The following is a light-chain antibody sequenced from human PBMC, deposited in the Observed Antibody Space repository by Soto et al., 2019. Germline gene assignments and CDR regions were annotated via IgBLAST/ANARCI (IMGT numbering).Light chain of an antibody. CDR1: SSDVGGYNY. CDR2: DVS. CDR3: CSYAGSYTYV. J-gene: IGLJ1*01. V-gene: IGLV2-11*01. Sequence: QSALTQPRSVSGSPGQSVTISCTGTSSDVGGYNYVSWYQQHPGKAPKLMIYDVSKRPSGVPDRFSGSKSGNTASLTISGLQAEDEADYYCCSYAGSYTYVFGTWTKLNVL.